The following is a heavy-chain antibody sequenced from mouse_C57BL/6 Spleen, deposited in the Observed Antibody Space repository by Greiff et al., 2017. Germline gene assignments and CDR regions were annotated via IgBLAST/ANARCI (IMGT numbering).Heavy chain of an antibody. Sequence: VKVVESGAELMKPGASVKLSCKATGYTFTGYWIEWVKQRPGHGLEWIGEILPGSGSTNYNEKFKGKATFTADTSSNTAYMQLSSLTTEDSAIYYCARGAYGSSWFAYWGQGTLVTVSA. CDR1: GYTFTGYW. CDR2: ILPGSGST. J-gene: IGHJ3*01. D-gene: IGHD1-1*01. CDR3: ARGAYGSSWFAY. V-gene: IGHV1-9*01.